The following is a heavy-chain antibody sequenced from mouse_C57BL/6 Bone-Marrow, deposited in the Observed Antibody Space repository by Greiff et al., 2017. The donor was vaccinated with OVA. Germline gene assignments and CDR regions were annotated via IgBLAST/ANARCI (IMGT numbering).Heavy chain of an antibody. V-gene: IGHV1-39*01. CDR3: ARWGITTVVDEY. Sequence: VHVKQSGPELVKPGASVKISCKASGYSFTDYNMNWVKQSNGKSLEWIGVINPNYGTTSYNQKFKGKATLTVDQSSSTAYMQLNSLTSEDSAVYYCARWGITTVVDEYWGQGTTLTVSS. CDR1: GYSFTDYN. CDR2: INPNYGTT. D-gene: IGHD1-1*01. J-gene: IGHJ2*01.